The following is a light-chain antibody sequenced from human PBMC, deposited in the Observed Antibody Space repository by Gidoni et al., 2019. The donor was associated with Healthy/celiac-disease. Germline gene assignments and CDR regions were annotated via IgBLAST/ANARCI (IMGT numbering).Light chain of an antibody. CDR2: GAS. Sequence: EIVLTPSPGTLSLSPGERATLSCRASQSVSSSYLAWYQQKPGQAPRLLIYGASSRATGIPDRFSGSGSGTDFTLTISRLEPEDFAVYYCQQYGSSLGFGGGTKVEIK. V-gene: IGKV3-20*01. CDR1: QSVSSSY. CDR3: QQYGSSLG. J-gene: IGKJ4*01.